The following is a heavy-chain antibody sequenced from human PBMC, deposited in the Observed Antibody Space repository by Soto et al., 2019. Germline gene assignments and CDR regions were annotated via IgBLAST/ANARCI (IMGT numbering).Heavy chain of an antibody. V-gene: IGHV3-30*18. J-gene: IGHJ5*02. CDR1: GFTFSSYG. CDR3: AKIGVTGTTWWFDP. CDR2: ISYDGSNK. Sequence: PGGSLRLSCAASGFTFSSYGMHWVRQAPGKGLEWVAVISYDGSNKYYADSVKGRFTISRDNSKNTLYLQMNSLRAEDTAVYYCAKIGVTGTTWWFDPWGQGTLVTVSS. D-gene: IGHD1-20*01.